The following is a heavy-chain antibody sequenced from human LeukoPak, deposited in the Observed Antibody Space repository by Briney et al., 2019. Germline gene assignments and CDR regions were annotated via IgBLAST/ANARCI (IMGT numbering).Heavy chain of an antibody. CDR3: ARLRGVVRNRRYGMDV. J-gene: IGHJ6*02. Sequence: GASVKVSCKASGYTFTSYDINWVRQATGQGLEWMGWMNPNSGNTGYAQKFQGRVTMTRNTSISTAYMELSSLRSEDTAVCYCARLRGVVRNRRYGMDVWGQGTTVTVSS. V-gene: IGHV1-8*01. D-gene: IGHD2-15*01. CDR1: GYTFTSYD. CDR2: MNPNSGNT.